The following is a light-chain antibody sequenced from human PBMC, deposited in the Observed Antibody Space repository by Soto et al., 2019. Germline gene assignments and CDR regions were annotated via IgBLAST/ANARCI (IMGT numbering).Light chain of an antibody. Sequence: EIVLTQSPATLSLSPGERATLSCRASQSVSSSLAWYQQKPGQAPRLLIYDASNRASGIPARFSGRGSGTDFTHTISSLEPEDFAVYYCQQRSNWPRLTFGGGTKVEIK. CDR1: QSVSSS. V-gene: IGKV3-11*01. CDR2: DAS. J-gene: IGKJ4*01. CDR3: QQRSNWPRLT.